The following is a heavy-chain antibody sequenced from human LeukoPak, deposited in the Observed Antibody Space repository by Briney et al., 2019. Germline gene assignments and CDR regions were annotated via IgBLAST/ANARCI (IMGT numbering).Heavy chain of an antibody. J-gene: IGHJ4*02. CDR3: AKDIQTWPRFPDY. D-gene: IGHD5-12*01. CDR1: GFTFNTYG. Sequence: GRSLRLSCATSGFTFNTYGMHWVRQAPGKGLEWVAVISYGGRATYYTDSVNGRFIISRDNSKNTLYLQMNSLRAEDTAVYYCAKDIQTWPRFPDYWGQGTLVTVSS. V-gene: IGHV3-30*18. CDR2: ISYGGRAT.